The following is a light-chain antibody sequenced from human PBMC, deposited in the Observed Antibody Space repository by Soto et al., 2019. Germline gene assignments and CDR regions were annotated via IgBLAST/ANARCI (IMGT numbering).Light chain of an antibody. CDR1: QGISSA. CDR2: DAS. CDR3: QQFNNYPRLT. J-gene: IGKJ4*01. V-gene: IGKV1D-13*01. Sequence: AIQFTQSPSSLSASVGDRVTITCRASQGISSALAWYQQKPGKAPKLLIYDASSLESGVPSRFSGSGSGTDFTLTISSLQPEDFATYYCQQFNNYPRLTFGGGTKVDIK.